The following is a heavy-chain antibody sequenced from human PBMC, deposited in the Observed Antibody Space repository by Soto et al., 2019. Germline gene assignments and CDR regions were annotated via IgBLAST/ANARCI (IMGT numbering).Heavy chain of an antibody. Sequence: HPGGSLRLSCAASGFTFSSYAMSWVRQAPGKGLEWVSAISGSGGSTYYADSVKGRFTISRDNSKNTLYLQMNSLRAEDTAVYYCARDDYSNYYYYYGMDVWGQGTTVTVSS. D-gene: IGHD4-4*01. CDR1: GFTFSSYA. V-gene: IGHV3-23*01. J-gene: IGHJ6*02. CDR2: ISGSGGST. CDR3: ARDDYSNYYYYYGMDV.